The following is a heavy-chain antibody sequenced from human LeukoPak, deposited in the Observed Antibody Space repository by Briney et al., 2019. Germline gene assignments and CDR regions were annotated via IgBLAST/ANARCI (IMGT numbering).Heavy chain of an antibody. J-gene: IGHJ4*02. CDR3: ARDRGYCSGGSCYTYYFDY. CDR2: ISLSSCTI. D-gene: IGHD2-15*01. Sequence: GGSLRLSCAASGFTFSSYCMNWVRQAPGKGLEGVSYISLSSCTIYYADSVKGRFTISRDNAKNSLYLQMNSLRDEDTAVYYCARDRGYCSGGSCYTYYFDYWGQGTLVTVSS. CDR1: GFTFSSYC. V-gene: IGHV3-48*02.